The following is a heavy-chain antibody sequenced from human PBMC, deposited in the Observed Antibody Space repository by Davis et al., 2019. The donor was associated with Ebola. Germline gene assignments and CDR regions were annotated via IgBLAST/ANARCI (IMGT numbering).Heavy chain of an antibody. Sequence: SETLSLTCAVYGGSFSGYYWSWIRQPPGKGLEWIGEINHSGSTKYNPSLKSRVTVSADTSKNQFSLKLTSVTAAATAVYYCARGGDYGDYDGGSDYWGQGTLVTVSS. D-gene: IGHD4-17*01. J-gene: IGHJ4*02. V-gene: IGHV4-34*01. CDR2: INHSGST. CDR3: ARGGDYGDYDGGSDY. CDR1: GGSFSGYY.